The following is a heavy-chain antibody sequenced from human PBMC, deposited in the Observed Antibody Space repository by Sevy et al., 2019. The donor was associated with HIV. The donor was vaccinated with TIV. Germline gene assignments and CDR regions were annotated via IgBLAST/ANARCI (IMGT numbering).Heavy chain of an antibody. Sequence: SETLSLTCAVYGGSFSGYYWSWIRQPPGKGLEWIGEINHSGSTNYNPSLKSRVTISVDTSKNQFSLKLSSVTAADTAVYYCARGVRSSSWYAYYYYGMDVWGQGTTVTVSS. V-gene: IGHV4-34*01. CDR2: INHSGST. J-gene: IGHJ6*02. CDR3: ARGVRSSSWYAYYYYGMDV. D-gene: IGHD6-13*01. CDR1: GGSFSGYY.